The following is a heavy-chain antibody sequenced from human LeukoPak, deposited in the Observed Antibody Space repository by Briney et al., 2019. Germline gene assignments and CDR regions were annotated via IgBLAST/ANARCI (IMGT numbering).Heavy chain of an antibody. D-gene: IGHD3-22*01. CDR1: GFTFSTAW. J-gene: IGHJ4*02. CDR2: FKRKIDGGAT. V-gene: IGHV3-15*01. Sequence: KPGGSLRLSCAASGFTFSTAWMSWVGQPQGKGREWVAVFKRKIDGGATHYAAPVKGRFTISRDDSKNTLYLQMNSLKTEDTAVYYCTTEAYYYDSGAIKYFDYWGQGTLVTVSS. CDR3: TTEAYYYDSGAIKYFDY.